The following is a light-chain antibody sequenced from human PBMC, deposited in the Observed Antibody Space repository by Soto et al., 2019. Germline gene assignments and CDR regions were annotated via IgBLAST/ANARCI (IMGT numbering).Light chain of an antibody. J-gene: IGKJ4*01. Sequence: IVMTQSPGTLSVSPGGRATLSCRASQNIGSNLAWYQQRPGQPPRLLIYAASTRATGISARFSGGGSGTEFTLTISSLQSEDFAVYYCQQRESWFPLSFGGGTKVEIK. CDR3: QQRESWFPLS. CDR2: AAS. V-gene: IGKV3-15*01. CDR1: QNIGSN.